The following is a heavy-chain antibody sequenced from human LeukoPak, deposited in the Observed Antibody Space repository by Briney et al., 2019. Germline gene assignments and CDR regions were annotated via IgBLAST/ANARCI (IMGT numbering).Heavy chain of an antibody. Sequence: SETLSLTCTVSGGSISSYYWSWIRQPPGKGLEWIGYIYTSGSTNYNPSLKSRVTISVDTSKNQFSLKLSSVTAADTAVYYCARDWESGYSYGDYFDYWGQGTLVTVSS. V-gene: IGHV4-4*09. D-gene: IGHD5-18*01. CDR2: IYTSGST. CDR3: ARDWESGYSYGDYFDY. J-gene: IGHJ4*02. CDR1: GGSISSYY.